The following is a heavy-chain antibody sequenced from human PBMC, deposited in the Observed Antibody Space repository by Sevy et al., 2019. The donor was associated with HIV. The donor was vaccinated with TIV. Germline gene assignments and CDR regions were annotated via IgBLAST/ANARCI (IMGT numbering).Heavy chain of an antibody. Sequence: GGSLRLSCAASGFTFSSYEMNWVRQAPGKGLEWVSYISSSGSTIYYADSVKGRFTISRDKAKNSLYLQMNSLRAEDTAVYYCAREGRYGRNWFDPWGQGTLVTVSS. V-gene: IGHV3-48*03. CDR1: GFTFSSYE. J-gene: IGHJ5*02. D-gene: IGHD3-16*01. CDR3: AREGRYGRNWFDP. CDR2: ISSSGSTI.